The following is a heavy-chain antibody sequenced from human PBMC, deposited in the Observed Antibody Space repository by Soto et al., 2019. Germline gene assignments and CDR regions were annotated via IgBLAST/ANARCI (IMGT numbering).Heavy chain of an antibody. CDR1: GYTFTNYY. J-gene: IGHJ4*02. CDR2: INPSARSA. D-gene: IGHD1-1*01. CDR3: ARDNSAANGVLDN. V-gene: IGHV1-46*04. Sequence: GASVKVSCKASGYTFTNYYLHWVRQAPGQGLEWVGMINPSARSASYAQKLRGRLTMDRDTSTTTVYMELSRLTFEGTAVYFCARDNSAANGVLDNWGQGTLVTVSS.